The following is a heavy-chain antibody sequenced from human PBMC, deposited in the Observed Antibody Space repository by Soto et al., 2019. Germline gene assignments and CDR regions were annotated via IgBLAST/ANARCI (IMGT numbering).Heavy chain of an antibody. D-gene: IGHD5-18*01. Sequence: QVQLVQSGAEVKKPGSSAKVSCKASGGTFSSYAISWVRQAPGQGLEWMGGIIPIFGTANYAQKFQGRVTITADESTSTVYMELSSLRSEDTAVYYCAGGPHVDTAIEVGGWFDPWGQGTLVTVSS. CDR2: IIPIFGTA. CDR1: GGTFSSYA. V-gene: IGHV1-69*01. CDR3: AGGPHVDTAIEVGGWFDP. J-gene: IGHJ5*02.